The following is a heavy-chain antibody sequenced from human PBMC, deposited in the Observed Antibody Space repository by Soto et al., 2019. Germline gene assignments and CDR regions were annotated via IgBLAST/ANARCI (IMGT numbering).Heavy chain of an antibody. CDR3: ARLAPCAGDPCYSLPLDI. J-gene: IGHJ4*02. V-gene: IGHV1-18*01. CDR2: ITPDNGNT. Sequence: QVQLLQSGAEVKEPGASVKVSCKASGYNFVTFGVSWVRQAPGQGLEWMGWITPDNGNTNYAQRFQGRATMTTDTSTSTAYMEVRSLRSDDTAVYYCARLAPCAGDPCYSLPLDIWGQGALVTVSS. D-gene: IGHD2-21*01. CDR1: GYNFVTFG.